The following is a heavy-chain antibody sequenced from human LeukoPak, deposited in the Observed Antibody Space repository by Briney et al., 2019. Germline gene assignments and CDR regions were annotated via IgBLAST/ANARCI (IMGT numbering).Heavy chain of an antibody. V-gene: IGHV3-23*01. D-gene: IGHD3-22*01. J-gene: IGHJ4*02. CDR1: GFIFSSFA. CDR3: ARVTGYMIEDYFDY. CDR2: ISVRGGST. Sequence: GGSLRLSCAASGFIFSSFAMSWVRQAPGKGLEWVSGISVRGGSTYYADSVKGRFTISRDNSKNTLYLQMNSLRAEDTAVYYCARVTGYMIEDYFDYWGQGTLVTVSS.